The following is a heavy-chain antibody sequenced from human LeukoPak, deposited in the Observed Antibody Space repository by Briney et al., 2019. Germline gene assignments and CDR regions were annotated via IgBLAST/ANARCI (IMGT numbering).Heavy chain of an antibody. CDR1: GFTFSSYA. D-gene: IGHD6-13*01. CDR2: ISGSGGST. CDR3: AKAGAAAPYFDY. J-gene: IGHJ4*02. V-gene: IGHV3-23*01. Sequence: PGGSLRLSCAASGFTFSSYAMSWVRQAPGKGLEWVSAISGSGGSTYYADSVKGRFAISRDNSKNTLYLQMNSLRAEDTAVYYCAKAGAAAPYFDYWGQGTLVTVSS.